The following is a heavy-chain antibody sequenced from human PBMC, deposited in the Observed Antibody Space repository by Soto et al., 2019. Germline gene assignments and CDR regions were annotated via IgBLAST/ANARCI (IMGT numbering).Heavy chain of an antibody. CDR3: PRIRDDILTGTYFDY. CDR2: IIPIFGTA. D-gene: IGHD3-9*01. CDR1: GGTFSSYA. Sequence: QVQLVQSGAEVKKPGSSVKVSCKASGGTFSSYAISWVRQAPGQGLEWMGGIIPIFGTANYAQKFQGRVTIAADESTSTGYMELSSLRSEDTAVYHCPRIRDDILTGTYFDYWCQGTLVTVPS. V-gene: IGHV1-69*01. J-gene: IGHJ4*02.